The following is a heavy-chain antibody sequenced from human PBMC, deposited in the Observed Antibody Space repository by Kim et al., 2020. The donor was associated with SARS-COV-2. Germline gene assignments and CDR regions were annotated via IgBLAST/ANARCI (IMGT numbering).Heavy chain of an antibody. D-gene: IGHD3-10*01. CDR1: GFTFSSYA. V-gene: IGHV3-23*01. J-gene: IGHJ3*02. Sequence: GGSLRLSCAASGFTFSSYAMSWVRQAPGKGLEWVSAIIVIGGSTYYAYSLKGRFTISRDNSKNTLYLQMNSLRAEDTAVYYCAKVLGRVVPAATGKKYYGSGSYYIDAFDIWGQGTMVTVSS. CDR3: AKVLGRVVPAATGKKYYGSGSYYIDAFDI. CDR2: IIVIGGST.